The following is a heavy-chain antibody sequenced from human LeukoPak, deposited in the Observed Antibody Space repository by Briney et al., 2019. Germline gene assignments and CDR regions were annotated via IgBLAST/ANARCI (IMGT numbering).Heavy chain of an antibody. V-gene: IGHV3-7*01. Sequence: PGGSLRLSCAASGFIFSTYWMSWVRQAPGKGLEWVANIKQDGSEKYYVDSVKGRFTISRDNAKNSLSLQMNSLRAEDTDVYYCARREANYDFWSGYNVWGKGTTVTVSS. D-gene: IGHD3-3*01. J-gene: IGHJ6*04. CDR2: IKQDGSEK. CDR1: GFIFSTYW. CDR3: ARREANYDFWSGYNV.